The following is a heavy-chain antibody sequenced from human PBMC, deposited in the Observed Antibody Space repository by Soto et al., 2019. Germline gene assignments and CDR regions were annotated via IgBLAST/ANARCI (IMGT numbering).Heavy chain of an antibody. Sequence: PSETLSLTCTVSGGSISSYYWSWIRQPPGKGLEWIGGYSGFTNYNPSLESRASISVDRSKNQFSLNLRSVTTADTAIYYCARDFGDYSFFFDYWGQGNLVTVSS. D-gene: IGHD4-17*01. J-gene: IGHJ4*02. CDR1: GGSISSYY. CDR2: YSGFT. CDR3: ARDFGDYSFFFDY. V-gene: IGHV4-59*01.